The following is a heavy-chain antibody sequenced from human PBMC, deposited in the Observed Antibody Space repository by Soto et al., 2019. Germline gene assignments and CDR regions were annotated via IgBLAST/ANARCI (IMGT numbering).Heavy chain of an antibody. D-gene: IGHD3-16*01. CDR3: ARDGGGTGA. V-gene: IGHV1-69*04. CDR1: GGSFSTYS. CDR2: IIPMLGIA. Sequence: QVQLVQSGAEVKKPGSSVKVSCTASGGSFSTYSITWVRQAPGQGLEWMGRIIPMLGIANYAQRFRGRLTVTADKPTNTAYMDLRSLRFEDTAVYYCARDGGGTGAWGQGTLVTVSS. J-gene: IGHJ5*02.